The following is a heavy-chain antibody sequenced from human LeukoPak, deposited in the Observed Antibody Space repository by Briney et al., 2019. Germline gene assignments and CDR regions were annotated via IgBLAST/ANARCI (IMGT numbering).Heavy chain of an antibody. Sequence: GGSPRLSCKGSGFTFGDFAMNWFRQAPGKGLEWVGCIRDKVFGVTTTYGASVKGRFTISRDNAKNSLYLQMNSLRAEDTAVYYCARDPLSSSSFDLWGQGTLVTVSS. CDR2: IRDKVFGVTT. CDR3: ARDPLSSSSFDL. V-gene: IGHV3-49*03. J-gene: IGHJ4*02. CDR1: GFTFGDFA. D-gene: IGHD6-13*01.